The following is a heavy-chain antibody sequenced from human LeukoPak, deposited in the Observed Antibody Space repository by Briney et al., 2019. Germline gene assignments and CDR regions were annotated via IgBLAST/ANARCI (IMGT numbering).Heavy chain of an antibody. CDR1: GFTFSSYS. D-gene: IGHD3-22*01. CDR2: ISSSSSYI. CDR3: ARGGYYYDSSDSDY. V-gene: IGHV3-21*01. Sequence: GGSLRLSCAASGFTFSSYSMNWVRQAPGKGLEWVSSISSSSSYIYYADSVKGRFTISRDNAKNSLYLQMNSLRAEDTAEYYCARGGYYYDSSDSDYWGQGTLVTVSS. J-gene: IGHJ4*02.